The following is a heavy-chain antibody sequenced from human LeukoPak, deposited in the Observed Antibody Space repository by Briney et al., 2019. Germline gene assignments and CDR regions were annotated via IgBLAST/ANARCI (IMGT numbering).Heavy chain of an antibody. J-gene: IGHJ3*02. D-gene: IGHD2-2*01. CDR3: ARARDHIGSSRSEAFDI. CDR2: IIPIFGTA. V-gene: IGHV1-69*06. CDR1: GGTFSSYA. Sequence: ASVKVSCKASGGTFSSYAISWVRQAPGQGLEWMGGIIPIFGTANYAQKFQGRVTITADKSTSTAYMELSSLRPEDTAVYYCARARDHIGSSRSEAFDIWGQGTMVTVSS.